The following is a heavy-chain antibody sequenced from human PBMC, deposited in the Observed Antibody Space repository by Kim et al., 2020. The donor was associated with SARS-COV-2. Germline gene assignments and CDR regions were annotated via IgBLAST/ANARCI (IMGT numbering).Heavy chain of an antibody. V-gene: IGHV3-30*04. CDR2: ISYDGSNK. J-gene: IGHJ3*02. Sequence: GGSLRLSCAASGFTFSSYAMHWVRQAPGKGLEWVAVISYDGSNKYYADSVKGRFTISRDNSKNTLYLQMNSLRAEDTAVYYCARDMDGSGAFDIWGQGTMVTVSS. CDR3: ARDMDGSGAFDI. CDR1: GFTFSSYA. D-gene: IGHD2-2*03.